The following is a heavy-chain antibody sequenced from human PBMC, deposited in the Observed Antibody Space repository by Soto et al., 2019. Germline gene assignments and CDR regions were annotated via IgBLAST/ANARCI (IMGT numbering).Heavy chain of an antibody. Sequence: GGSLRLSCAASGFTFSNYAVTWVRQAPGKGLEWVSTISGSGGSTYYADSVKGRFTISRDNSKNTLYLQMNSLRAEDTTVYYCAKRAWGYFYFYYWGQGTLVTVSS. V-gene: IGHV3-23*01. CDR3: AKRAWGYFYFYY. J-gene: IGHJ4*02. D-gene: IGHD1-26*01. CDR2: ISGSGGST. CDR1: GFTFSNYA.